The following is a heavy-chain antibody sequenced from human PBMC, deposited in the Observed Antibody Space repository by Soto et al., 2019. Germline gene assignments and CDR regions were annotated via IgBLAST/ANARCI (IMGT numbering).Heavy chain of an antibody. J-gene: IGHJ6*02. Sequence: SSETLSLTCAVYGGSFSGYYWSWIRQPPGKGLEWIGEINHSGSTNYNPSLKSRVTISVDTSKNQFSLKLSSVTAADTAVYYCARAVGTTVTPWYYYYYGMDVWGQGTTVTVSS. CDR2: INHSGST. D-gene: IGHD4-4*01. V-gene: IGHV4-34*01. CDR1: GGSFSGYY. CDR3: ARAVGTTVTPWYYYYYGMDV.